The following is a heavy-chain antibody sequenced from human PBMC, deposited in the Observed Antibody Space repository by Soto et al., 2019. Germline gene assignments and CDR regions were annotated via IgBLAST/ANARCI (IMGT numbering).Heavy chain of an antibody. D-gene: IGHD3-22*01. CDR1: GYTFTGYN. CDR3: ARDRVDYYDSKTIYYYYRMDV. Sequence: ASVKVSCKASGYTFTGYNIHWVRQAPGQGLEYIGWINPNTGDTNYAQKFQGRVTMTGVTSISTAYLELSRLTSDDTAVYHCARDRVDYYDSKTIYYYYRMDVWGQGTTVTVS. CDR2: INPNTGDT. V-gene: IGHV1-2*02. J-gene: IGHJ6*02.